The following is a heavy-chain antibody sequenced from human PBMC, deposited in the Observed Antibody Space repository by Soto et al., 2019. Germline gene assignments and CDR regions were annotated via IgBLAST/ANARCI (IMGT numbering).Heavy chain of an antibody. Sequence: PXGSLGLSCAACGFPVSRFEEHWVRQAPGKGLEWISYISSSGSTAYYASSVEGRFTISRDNANNSVYLQMDSLRAEDTALYYCTRAAWFPYLSFHWGQGALVTVS. CDR1: GFPVSRFE. V-gene: IGHV3-48*03. CDR3: TRAAWFPYLSFH. D-gene: IGHD3-10*01. J-gene: IGHJ4*02. CDR2: ISSSGSTA.